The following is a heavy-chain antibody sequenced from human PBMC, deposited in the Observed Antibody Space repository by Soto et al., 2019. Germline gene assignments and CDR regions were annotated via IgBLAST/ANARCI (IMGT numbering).Heavy chain of an antibody. Sequence: EVQLVESGGGLVKPGGSLRLSCAASGFTLTSYTMSWVRQASGKGLEWVSSITSSSSHIYYADSVKGRFTISRDNAGNSLYLQMNSLRAEDSAVYYCVRERGLSSFYGMDVWGQGTTVTVSS. D-gene: IGHD3-10*01. CDR2: ITSSSSHI. V-gene: IGHV3-21*02. J-gene: IGHJ6*02. CDR3: VRERGLSSFYGMDV. CDR1: GFTLTSYT.